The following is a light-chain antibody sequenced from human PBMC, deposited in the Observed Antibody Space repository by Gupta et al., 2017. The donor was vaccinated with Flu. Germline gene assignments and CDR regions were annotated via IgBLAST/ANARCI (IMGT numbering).Light chain of an antibody. V-gene: IGKV4-1*01. Sequence: VMTESPDSLAVSLGERATINCKSSQSVLYSSNNKNYLAWYQQKPGQPPKLLIYWASTRESGVPDRFSGSGSGTDFTLTISSLQAEDVAVYYCQQYYSTPTFGQGTKVEIK. CDR1: QSVLYSSNNKNY. CDR2: WAS. CDR3: QQYYSTPT. J-gene: IGKJ1*01.